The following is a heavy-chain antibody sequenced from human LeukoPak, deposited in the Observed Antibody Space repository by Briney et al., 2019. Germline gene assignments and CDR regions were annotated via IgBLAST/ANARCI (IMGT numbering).Heavy chain of an antibody. CDR3: ARGRYSGSYYGEYFQH. Sequence: GGSLRLSCAASGFTFSSYSMNWVRQAPGKGLEWVSSISSSSSYIYYADSVKGRFTISRDNAKNSLYLQMNSLRAEDTAVYCCARGRYSGSYYGEYFQHWGQGTLVTVSS. CDR1: GFTFSSYS. V-gene: IGHV3-21*01. J-gene: IGHJ1*01. D-gene: IGHD1-26*01. CDR2: ISSSSSYI.